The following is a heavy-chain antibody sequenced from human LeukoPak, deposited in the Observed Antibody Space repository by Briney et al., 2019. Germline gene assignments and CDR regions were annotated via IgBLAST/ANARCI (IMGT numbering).Heavy chain of an antibody. J-gene: IGHJ4*02. Sequence: GGSLRLPCAASGFTFSSYGMHWVRQAQGKGLEWVAVIWYDGSNKYYADSVKGRFTISRDNSKNTLYLQMNSLRAEDTAVYYCARGAVAGTGLFDYWGQGTLVTVSS. CDR1: GFTFSSYG. CDR3: ARGAVAGTGLFDY. D-gene: IGHD6-19*01. V-gene: IGHV3-33*01. CDR2: IWYDGSNK.